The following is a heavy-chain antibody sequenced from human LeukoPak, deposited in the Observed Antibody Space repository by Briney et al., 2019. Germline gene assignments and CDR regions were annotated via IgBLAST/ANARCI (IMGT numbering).Heavy chain of an antibody. CDR1: GFRIADDY. CDR2: ISGSGGTV. Sequence: GGSLRLSCAASGFRIADDYMSWVRQAPGKGLECISFISGSGGTVRYADSVRGRFTISRDNAENSLYLQMSSLRVEDMAVYYCARESWANVDYWGQGTLVTVPS. V-gene: IGHV3-11*01. J-gene: IGHJ4*02. CDR3: ARESWANVDY. D-gene: IGHD1-26*01.